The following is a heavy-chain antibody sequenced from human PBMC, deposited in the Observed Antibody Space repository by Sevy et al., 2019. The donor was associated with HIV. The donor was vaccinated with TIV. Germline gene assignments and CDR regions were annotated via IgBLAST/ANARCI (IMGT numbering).Heavy chain of an antibody. V-gene: IGHV4-34*01. CDR2: INHSGST. D-gene: IGHD6-13*01. J-gene: IGHJ4*02. CDR3: ARSKIAAAGLHYFDY. Sequence: SETLSLTCAVYGGSFSGYYWSWIRQPPGKGLEWIGEINHSGSTNYNPPLKIRVTISVDTSKNQFSLKLSSVTAADTAVYYCARSKIAAAGLHYFDYWGQGTLVTVSS. CDR1: GGSFSGYY.